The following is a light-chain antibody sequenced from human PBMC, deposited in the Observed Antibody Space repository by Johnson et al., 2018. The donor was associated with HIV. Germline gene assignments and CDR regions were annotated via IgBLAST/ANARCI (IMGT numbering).Light chain of an antibody. CDR2: KNN. CDR3: GTWDTSLSTGGA. Sequence: QYVLTQPPSVSVAPGQKVTISCSGSSSTIGNKYVSWYQILPGTAPKLLIYKNNQRPSGIPDRFSGSKSGTSATLGITGLQTGDEADYYCGTWDTSLSTGGAFGTGTKVTVL. J-gene: IGLJ1*01. V-gene: IGLV1-51*02. CDR1: SSTIGNKY.